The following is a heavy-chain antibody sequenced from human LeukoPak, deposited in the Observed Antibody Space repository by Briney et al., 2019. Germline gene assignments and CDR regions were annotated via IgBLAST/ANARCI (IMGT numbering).Heavy chain of an antibody. CDR2: IYYSGST. CDR1: GGSISSGGYY. V-gene: IGHV4-31*03. D-gene: IGHD3-10*01. J-gene: IGHJ5*02. CDR3: ARDGFYGSGSYLVSWFDP. Sequence: PSETLSLTCTVSGGSISSGGYYWSWIRQPPGKGLEWIGYIYYSGSTYYNPSLKSRIAISVDTSKNQFSLKLSSVTAADTAVYYCARDGFYGSGSYLVSWFDPWGQGTLVTVSS.